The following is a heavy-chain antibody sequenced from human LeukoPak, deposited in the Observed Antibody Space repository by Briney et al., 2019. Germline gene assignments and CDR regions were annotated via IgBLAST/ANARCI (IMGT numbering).Heavy chain of an antibody. J-gene: IGHJ4*02. CDR1: GYRFTSFW. Sequence: GESLQISCKSSGYRFTSFWIGWVRQMPGKGLEWMGIIYPGDSDTRYSPSFQGQVTISADKSISTAYLQWSSLKASDTAMYYCARAPYYYALGARQFDYWGQGTLVTVSS. V-gene: IGHV5-51*01. CDR3: ARAPYYYALGARQFDY. D-gene: IGHD3-10*01. CDR2: IYPGDSDT.